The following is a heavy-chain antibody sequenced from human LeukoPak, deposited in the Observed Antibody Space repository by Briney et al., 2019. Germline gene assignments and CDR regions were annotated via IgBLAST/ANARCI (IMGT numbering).Heavy chain of an antibody. V-gene: IGHV4-38-2*02. CDR2: IYHSGST. Sequence: SETLSLTCSVSGYSISSGRYWGWIRQPPEKGLEWIGSIYHSGSTYYNPSLRSRVTISVDTSKNQFSLKLSSVTAADTAVYYCARDSRMDIVVTITAFDIWGQGMLVTVSS. J-gene: IGHJ3*02. D-gene: IGHD5-12*01. CDR3: ARDSRMDIVVTITAFDI. CDR1: GYSISSGRY.